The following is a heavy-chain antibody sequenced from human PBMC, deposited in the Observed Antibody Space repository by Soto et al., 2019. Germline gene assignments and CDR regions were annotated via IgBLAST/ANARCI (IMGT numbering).Heavy chain of an antibody. J-gene: IGHJ6*02. V-gene: IGHV4-59*01. CDR3: ARDQRERRTAVGGSLKYYFGMDI. Sequence: SETLSLTCTVSGGSISSDYWTWIRQPPGKGLEWIGYVHYSGSTNYHPSLKSRVTISVDTSKNQFSLKLSSLTAADTAMYYCARDQRERRTAVGGSLKYYFGMDIWGQGTTVTVSS. D-gene: IGHD6-19*01. CDR2: VHYSGST. CDR1: GGSISSDY.